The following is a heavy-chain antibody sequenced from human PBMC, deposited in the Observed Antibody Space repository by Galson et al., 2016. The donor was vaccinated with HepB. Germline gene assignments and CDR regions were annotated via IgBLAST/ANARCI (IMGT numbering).Heavy chain of an antibody. V-gene: IGHV1-46*01. D-gene: IGHD1-1*01. Sequence: SVKVSCTASGYTFTSYYMHWVRQAPGQGLEWMGIINPSIGGTEYAQKIQGIDTMTRDTSTSTVYMVLSSLSSENTAVYYCAREGSRPWYNNYYYGMDVWGQGTTVTVSS. CDR2: INPSIGGT. CDR3: AREGSRPWYNNYYYGMDV. J-gene: IGHJ6*02. CDR1: GYTFTSYY.